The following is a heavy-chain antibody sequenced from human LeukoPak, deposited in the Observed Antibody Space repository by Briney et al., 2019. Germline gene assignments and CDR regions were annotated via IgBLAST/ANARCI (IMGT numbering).Heavy chain of an antibody. J-gene: IGHJ5*02. CDR2: IYGSGGSA. CDR1: GFTFNRYV. CDR3: AKGAHSSGWNPNWFDP. V-gene: IGHV3-23*01. Sequence: AGGSLRLSCAASGFTFNRYVMSWVRRAPGKGLEWVSSIYGSGGSAYSADSVKGRFTISRDNSKNTLFLQMNSLRVEDTAIYYCAKGAHSSGWNPNWFDPWGQGTPVTVSS. D-gene: IGHD6-19*01.